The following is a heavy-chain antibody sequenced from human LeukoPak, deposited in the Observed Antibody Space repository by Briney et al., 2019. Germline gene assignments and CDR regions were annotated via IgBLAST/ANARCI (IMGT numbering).Heavy chain of an antibody. CDR3: ARDEIYYDILTGYRNFDY. D-gene: IGHD3-9*01. V-gene: IGHV3-11*04. CDR1: GFTFSDYY. Sequence: SLRLSCAVSGFTFSDYYMNWSRQAPGKGLEGVSDISSSGSPIYYADYVKGRFPISRDNAKNSLYLPMNSLRAEDTAVYHCARDEIYYDILTGYRNFDYWGQGTLVTVFS. CDR2: ISSSGSPI. J-gene: IGHJ4*02.